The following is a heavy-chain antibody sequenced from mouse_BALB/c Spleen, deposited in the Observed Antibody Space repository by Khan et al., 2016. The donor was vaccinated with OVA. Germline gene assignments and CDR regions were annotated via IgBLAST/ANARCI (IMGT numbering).Heavy chain of an antibody. V-gene: IGHV1S136*01. CDR3: PPVGTYYVSFAY. CDR1: GYTFTSYV. D-gene: IGHD1-1*01. Sequence: MQLEESGPELVKPGASVKMSCKASGYTFTSYVMHWVKQKPGQGLEWIGYIYPFNGDTLYNEKFKDKATLTSDKSSSTAYMELSSLTSEDSAVYFCPPVGTYYVSFAYWGQGTLVTVSA. J-gene: IGHJ3*01. CDR2: IYPFNGDT.